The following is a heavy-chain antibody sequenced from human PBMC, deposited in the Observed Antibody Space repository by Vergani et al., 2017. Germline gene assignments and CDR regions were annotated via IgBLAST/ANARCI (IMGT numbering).Heavy chain of an antibody. CDR1: GFTSRYYG. V-gene: IGHV3-30*18. D-gene: IGHD3-10*01. J-gene: IGHJ6*03. Sequence: QVHLVESGGGVVQPGRALRLSCVVSGFTSRYYGMYGVRQAPGKGLEWVAVISYDGTQKYYADSVKGRFTISRDNSKSTLYLQMNSLRTEDTAVYYCAKAGSVTSGSLQYNFYMDVWGKGTTVTVS. CDR3: AKAGSVTSGSLQYNFYMDV. CDR2: ISYDGTQK.